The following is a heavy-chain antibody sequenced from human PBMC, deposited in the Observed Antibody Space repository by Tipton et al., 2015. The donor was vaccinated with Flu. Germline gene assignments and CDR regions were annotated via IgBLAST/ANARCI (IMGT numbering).Heavy chain of an antibody. J-gene: IGHJ4*02. Sequence: QLVQSGPEVKKPGASVKVSCKASGYTFTSYDINWVRQATGHGLEWMGWMNPNSGNTGYAQKFQGRVTITRNTSISTAYMELSSLRSEDTAVYDCARRLWFGELYYLDYWGQGTLVTVSS. CDR2: MNPNSGNT. CDR1: GYTFTSYD. V-gene: IGHV1-8*03. D-gene: IGHD3-10*01. CDR3: ARRLWFGELYYLDY.